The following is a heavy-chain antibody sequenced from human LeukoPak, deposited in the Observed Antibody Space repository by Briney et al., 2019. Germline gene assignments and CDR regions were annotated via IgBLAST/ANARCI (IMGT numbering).Heavy chain of an antibody. V-gene: IGHV3-48*01. Sequence: SSSGSTIYYADSVKGRFTISRDNSKNTLYLQMNSLRAEDTAVYYCAKDTSPAPVKARYFDWLLPRYWGQGTLVTVSS. CDR3: AKDTSPAPVKARYFDWLLPRY. J-gene: IGHJ4*02. CDR2: SSSGSTI. D-gene: IGHD3-9*01.